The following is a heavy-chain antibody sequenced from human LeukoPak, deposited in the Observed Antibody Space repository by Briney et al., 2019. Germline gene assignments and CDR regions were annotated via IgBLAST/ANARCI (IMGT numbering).Heavy chain of an antibody. J-gene: IGHJ4*02. CDR1: GGSISSSRYY. Sequence: PSETLSLTCTVSGGSISSSRYYWGWLRQPPGKGLEWNGNIYYSGSTYYNPSLKSRITISVDTSKNQFSLKLTSVTAADTAVYYCARWYSNTWKYYFDYWGQGTLVTVSS. V-gene: IGHV4-39*01. CDR2: IYYSGST. CDR3: ARWYSNTWKYYFDY. D-gene: IGHD6-13*01.